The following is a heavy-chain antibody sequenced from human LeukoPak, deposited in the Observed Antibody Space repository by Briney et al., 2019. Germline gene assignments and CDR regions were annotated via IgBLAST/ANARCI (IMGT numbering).Heavy chain of an antibody. D-gene: IGHD1-26*01. CDR1: GGSVSSISAA. Sequence: SQTLSLTCALSGGSVSSISAAWNWIRQSPSRGLEWLGRTYYRSKWYNDYAVSVKSRITINPDTSKNQFSLQLNSVTAADTAVYYCAREITSGVTWFDPWGQGTLVTVSS. CDR2: TYYRSKWYN. V-gene: IGHV6-1*01. J-gene: IGHJ5*02. CDR3: AREITSGVTWFDP.